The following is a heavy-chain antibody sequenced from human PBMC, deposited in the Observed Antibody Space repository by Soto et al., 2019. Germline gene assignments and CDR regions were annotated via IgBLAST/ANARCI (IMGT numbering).Heavy chain of an antibody. CDR1: GFTFSSYS. Sequence: GGSLRLSCAASGFTFSSYSMHWVRQAPGKGLEWVANIKQDGSEKYYVDSVKGRFTISRDNAKNSLYLQMNSLRAEDTAVYYCARENDGYYYDSSGYYPDAFDTWGQGTMVTVSS. V-gene: IGHV3-7*05. D-gene: IGHD3-22*01. J-gene: IGHJ3*02. CDR3: ARENDGYYYDSSGYYPDAFDT. CDR2: IKQDGSEK.